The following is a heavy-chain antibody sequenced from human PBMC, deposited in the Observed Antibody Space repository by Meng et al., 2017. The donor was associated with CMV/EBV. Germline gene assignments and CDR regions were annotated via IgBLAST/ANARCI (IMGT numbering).Heavy chain of an antibody. J-gene: IGHJ6*02. CDR1: GFTFSSYA. CDR3: ALGGAGTNIYYYGMDV. CDR2: IRYDGSNK. V-gene: IGHV3-30*02. Sequence: GGSLRLSCAASGFTFSSYAMHWVRQAPGKGLEWVAFIRYDGSNKYYADSVKGRFTISRDNSKNTLYLQMNSLRAEDTAVYYCALGGAGTNIYYYGMDVWGQGTTVTVSS. D-gene: IGHD1-7*01.